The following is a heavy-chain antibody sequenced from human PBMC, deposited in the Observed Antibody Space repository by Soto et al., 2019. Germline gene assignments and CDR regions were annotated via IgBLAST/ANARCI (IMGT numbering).Heavy chain of an antibody. CDR2: IIPIFGTA. CDR3: ARNTYSGYDQNWFDP. Sequence: SVKVSCKASGGTFSSYAISWVRQAPGQGLEWMGGIIPIFGTANYAQKFQGRVTITADESTSTAYMELGSLRSEDTAVYYCARNTYSGYDQNWFDPWGQGTLVTVS. D-gene: IGHD5-12*01. V-gene: IGHV1-69*13. CDR1: GGTFSSYA. J-gene: IGHJ5*02.